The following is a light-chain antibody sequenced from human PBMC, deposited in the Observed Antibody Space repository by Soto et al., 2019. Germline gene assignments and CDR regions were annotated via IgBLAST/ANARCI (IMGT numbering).Light chain of an antibody. J-gene: IGKJ3*01. Sequence: EIVLTQSPGTLSLSPGERATLSCRASQSVSSNYLAWYQQKPGQAPRLLIYGASSRATGIADRFSGSGSGTDFTITISRLEPEDCAVYYCQQYGSSLFTFGPGTKVDI. V-gene: IGKV3-20*01. CDR3: QQYGSSLFT. CDR2: GAS. CDR1: QSVSSNY.